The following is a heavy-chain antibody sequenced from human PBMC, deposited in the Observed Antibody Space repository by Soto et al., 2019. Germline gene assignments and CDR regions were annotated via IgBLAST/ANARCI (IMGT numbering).Heavy chain of an antibody. CDR1: GYTFTSYG. D-gene: IGHD2-21*01. CDR2: ISAYNGNT. J-gene: IGHJ6*03. CDR3: ARVTGDTIVVYYYMDV. V-gene: IGHV1-18*01. Sequence: QVQLVQSGAEVKKPGASVKVSCKASGYTFTSYGISWVRQAPGQGLEWMGWISAYNGNTNYAQKLQGRATITTDTSTSTANMELRTLRYDDTAVYYWARVTGDTIVVYYYMDVWGKETTVTVSS.